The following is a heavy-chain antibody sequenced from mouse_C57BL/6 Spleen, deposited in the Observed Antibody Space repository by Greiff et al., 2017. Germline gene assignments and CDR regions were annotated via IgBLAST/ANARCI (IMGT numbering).Heavy chain of an antibody. V-gene: IGHV5-17*01. J-gene: IGHJ3*01. CDR2: ISSGSSTI. CDR3: ARGDYYGPWFAY. D-gene: IGHD1-1*01. Sequence: EVKVVESGGGLVKPGGSLKLSCAASGFTFSDYGMHWVRQAPEKGLEWVAYISSGSSTIYYADTVKGRFTISRDNAKNTLFLQMTSLRSEDTAMYYCARGDYYGPWFAYWGQGTLVTVSA. CDR1: GFTFSDYG.